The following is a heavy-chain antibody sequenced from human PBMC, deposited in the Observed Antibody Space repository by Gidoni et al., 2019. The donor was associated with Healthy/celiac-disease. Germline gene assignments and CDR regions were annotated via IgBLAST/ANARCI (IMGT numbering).Heavy chain of an antibody. J-gene: IGHJ3*02. CDR2: IYYSGST. V-gene: IGHV4-59*01. CDR3: ARARGGTRGGDDAFDI. CDR1: GGSISSYY. D-gene: IGHD2-15*01. Sequence: QVQLQESGPGLVKPSETLSLTCTVSGGSISSYYWSWIRQPPGKGLEWIGYIYYSGSTNYNTSLKSRVTISVDTSKNQFSLKLSSVTAADTAGYYCARARGGTRGGDDAFDIWGQGTMVTVSS.